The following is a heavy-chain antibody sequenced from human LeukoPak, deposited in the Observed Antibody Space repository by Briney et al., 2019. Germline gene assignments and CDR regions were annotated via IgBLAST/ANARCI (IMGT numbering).Heavy chain of an antibody. Sequence: GGSLRLSCAASGFTFSSYSMNWVRQAPGKGLEWVSSISSSSTYIYYADSVKGRFTISRDNAKNSLYLQMNSLRAEDTAVYYCARGSRGNIAAAGHFDYWGQGTLVTVSS. CDR3: ARGSRGNIAAAGHFDY. D-gene: IGHD6-13*01. V-gene: IGHV3-21*01. J-gene: IGHJ4*02. CDR1: GFTFSSYS. CDR2: ISSSSTYI.